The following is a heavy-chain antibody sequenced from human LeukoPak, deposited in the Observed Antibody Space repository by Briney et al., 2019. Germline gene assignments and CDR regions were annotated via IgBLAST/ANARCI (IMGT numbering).Heavy chain of an antibody. J-gene: IGHJ4*02. V-gene: IGHV3-43*02. CDR3: AKVLKWGYYDSSGRIHR. CDR1: GFTFDDYA. D-gene: IGHD3-22*01. CDR2: ISGDGGST. Sequence: PGGSLRLSCAASGFTFDDYAMHWVRQAPGKGLEWVSLISGDGGSTYYADSVKGRFTISRDNSKNSLYLQMNSLRTEDTALYYCAKVLKWGYYDSSGRIHRWGQGTLVSVSS.